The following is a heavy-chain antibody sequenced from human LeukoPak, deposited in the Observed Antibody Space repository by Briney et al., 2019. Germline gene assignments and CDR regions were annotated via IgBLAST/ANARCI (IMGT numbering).Heavy chain of an antibody. CDR1: GGSISSGGYY. D-gene: IGHD5-24*01. CDR2: IYYSGST. V-gene: IGHV4-31*03. CDR3: ATYNRDGYNFAFQH. J-gene: IGHJ1*01. Sequence: PSETLSLTCTVSGGSISSGGYYWSWIRQHPGQGLEWIGYIYYSGSTYYNPSLKSRVTILLDTSKSQFSLKLSSVTAADTAVYYCATYNRDGYNFAFQHWGQGTLVTVSS.